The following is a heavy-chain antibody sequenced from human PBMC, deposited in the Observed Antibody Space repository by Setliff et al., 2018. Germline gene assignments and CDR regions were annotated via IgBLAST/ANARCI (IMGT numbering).Heavy chain of an antibody. Sequence: PSETLSLTCTVSAGSISSSSYYWGWIRQPPGKGLEWIATIHYSGSTYYNPSLKSRVTTSVDTSKNQFSLKLRSVTAADTAVYYCARQGRKSDSRGYYYWTDFDYWGQGALVTVSS. V-gene: IGHV4-39*01. CDR1: AGSISSSSYY. CDR2: IHYSGST. J-gene: IGHJ4*02. CDR3: ARQGRKSDSRGYYYWTDFDY. D-gene: IGHD3-22*01.